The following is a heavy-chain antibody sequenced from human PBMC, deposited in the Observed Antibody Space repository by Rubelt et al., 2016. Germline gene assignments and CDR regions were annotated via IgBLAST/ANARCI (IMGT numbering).Heavy chain of an antibody. Sequence: VRQAPGKGLAWVANIKQDGSEKYYVDSVKGRFTISGDNAKNSLYLQTSSLRAEDTAMYYCAREVAAVGFASWGQGTQVTVSS. V-gene: IGHV3-7*05. D-gene: IGHD6-13*01. CDR3: AREVAAVGFAS. CDR2: IKQDGSEK. J-gene: IGHJ5*01.